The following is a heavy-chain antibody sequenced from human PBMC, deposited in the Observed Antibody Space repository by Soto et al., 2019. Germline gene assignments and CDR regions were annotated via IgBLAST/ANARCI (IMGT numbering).Heavy chain of an antibody. D-gene: IGHD6-13*01. J-gene: IGHJ2*01. V-gene: IGHV3-74*01. CDR1: GFTFTTNW. CDR3: AGGEQQAWHFDP. CDR2: INIDGSST. Sequence: GGSLRLSCAASGFTFTTNWMHWVRQSPGKGLVWVSCINIDGSSTSYADSVKGRFTISRDNAKDTLFLQMNSLRAEDTAVYYCAGGEQQAWHFDPWGRGTLVTVSS.